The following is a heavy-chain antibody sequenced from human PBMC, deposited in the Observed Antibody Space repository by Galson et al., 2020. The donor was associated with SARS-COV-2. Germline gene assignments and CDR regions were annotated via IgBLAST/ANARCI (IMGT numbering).Heavy chain of an antibody. CDR1: DGSISSSSYY. CDR2: IYYSGST. J-gene: IGHJ3*02. V-gene: IGHV4-39*01. CDR3: ARHGEVTMIVVVIPGAFDI. D-gene: IGHD3-22*01. Sequence: SETLSLTCTVSDGSISSSSYYWGWIRQPPGKGLEWIGSIYYSGSTYYNPSLKSRVTISVDTSKNQFSLKLSSVTAADTAVYYCARHGEVTMIVVVIPGAFDIWGQGTMVTVSS.